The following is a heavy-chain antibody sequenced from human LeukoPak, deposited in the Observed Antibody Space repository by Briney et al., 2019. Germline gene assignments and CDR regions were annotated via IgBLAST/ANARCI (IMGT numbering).Heavy chain of an antibody. V-gene: IGHV3-30*02. CDR1: GFTFSSYG. CDR3: AKAVGATLVDAFDI. J-gene: IGHJ3*02. CDR2: IRYDGSNK. D-gene: IGHD1-26*01. Sequence: GGSLRLSCAASGFTFSSYGMHWVRQAPGKGLEWVAFIRYDGSNKYYADSVKGRFTISRDNSKNTLYLQMNSLRAEDTAVYYCAKAVGATLVDAFDIWGQGTMVTVSS.